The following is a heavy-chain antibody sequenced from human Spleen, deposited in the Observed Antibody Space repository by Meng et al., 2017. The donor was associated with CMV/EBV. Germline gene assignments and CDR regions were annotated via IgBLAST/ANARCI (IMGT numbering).Heavy chain of an antibody. CDR3: ARGAGVVIELGRVYYGMDV. J-gene: IGHJ6*02. CDR2: INPNSGGT. V-gene: IGHV1-2*02. CDR1: GYTFTGYY. D-gene: IGHD3-3*01. Sequence: ASVKVSCKASGYTFTGYYMHWVRQAPGQGLEWMGWINPNSGGTNYAQKFQGRVTMTRDTSISTAYMELSRLRSDDTAVYYCARGAGVVIELGRVYYGMDVWGQGTTVTV.